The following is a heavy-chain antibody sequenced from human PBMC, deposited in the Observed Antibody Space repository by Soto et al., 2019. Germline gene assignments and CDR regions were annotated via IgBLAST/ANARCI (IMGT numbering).Heavy chain of an antibody. V-gene: IGHV3-30*18. J-gene: IGHJ3*02. CDR2: ISYDGSNK. D-gene: IGHD3-3*01. Sequence: GGSLRLSCAASGFTFSSYGMHWVRQAPGKGLEWVAVISYDGSNKYYADSVKGRFTISRDNSKNTLYLQMNSLRAEDTAVYYGAKPIFGVVTAGKDAFDIWGQGTMVTVSS. CDR3: AKPIFGVVTAGKDAFDI. CDR1: GFTFSSYG.